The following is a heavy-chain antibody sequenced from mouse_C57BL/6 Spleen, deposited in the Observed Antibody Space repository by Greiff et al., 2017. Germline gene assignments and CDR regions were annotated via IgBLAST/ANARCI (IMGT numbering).Heavy chain of an antibody. CDR2: INPNNGGT. V-gene: IGHV1-26*01. Sequence: VQLKHSGPELVKPGASVKISCKASGYTFTDYYMNWVKQSHGKSLEWIGDINPNNGGTSYNQKFKGKATLTVDKSSSTAYMELRSLTSEDSAIYYCGRGDYYGSSFYWGQGTTLAVSS. D-gene: IGHD1-1*01. J-gene: IGHJ2*01. CDR3: GRGDYYGSSFY. CDR1: GYTFTDYY.